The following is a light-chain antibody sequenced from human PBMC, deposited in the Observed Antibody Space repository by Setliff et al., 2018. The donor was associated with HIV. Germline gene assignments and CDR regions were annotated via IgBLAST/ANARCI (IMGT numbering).Light chain of an antibody. CDR1: SSDVGSYSY. V-gene: IGLV2-23*02. Sequence: QSVLTQPASVSGSPGQSITISCTGTSSDVGSYSYVSWYQQHPGKAPKLMIYDVSKRPSGVSNRYSGSKSGNTASLTISGLQAEDEADYYCCSYAGTTTFPPGVFGTGTKVTV. CDR2: DVS. J-gene: IGLJ1*01. CDR3: CSYAGTTTFPPGV.